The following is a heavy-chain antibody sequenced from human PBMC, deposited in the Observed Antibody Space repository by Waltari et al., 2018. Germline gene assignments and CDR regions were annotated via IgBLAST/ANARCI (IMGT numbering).Heavy chain of an antibody. CDR2: NYTSGST. Sequence: QVQLQESGPGLVKPSETLSLTCTVSGGSISSYYWSWIRQPAGKGLEWIGRNYTSGSTNYNPSLKSRVPISVDTSKNQFSLKLSSVTAADTAVYYCARDKVTMVRGHHGGWFDPWGQGTLVTVSS. D-gene: IGHD3-10*01. CDR1: GGSISSYY. CDR3: ARDKVTMVRGHHGGWFDP. J-gene: IGHJ5*02. V-gene: IGHV4-4*07.